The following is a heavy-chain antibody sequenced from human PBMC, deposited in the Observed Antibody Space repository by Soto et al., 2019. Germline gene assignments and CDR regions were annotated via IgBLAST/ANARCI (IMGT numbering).Heavy chain of an antibody. CDR3: ARGRGSGWYGAAFDI. J-gene: IGHJ3*02. CDR2: ISGSGGST. Sequence: GSLRLSCAASGFTFSSYAMSWVRQAPGKGLEWVSAISGSGGSTYYADSVKGRFTISRDKSKNTLYLQMNSLRAEDTAVYYCARGRGSGWYGAAFDIWGQGTMVTVSS. CDR1: GFTFSSYA. V-gene: IGHV3-23*01. D-gene: IGHD6-19*01.